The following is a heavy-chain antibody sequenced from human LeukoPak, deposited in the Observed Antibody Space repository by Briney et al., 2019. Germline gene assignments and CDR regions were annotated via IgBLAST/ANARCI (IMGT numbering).Heavy chain of an antibody. CDR2: ISSSSSTI. Sequence: GGSLRLSCAASGFTFSSYSMNWVRQAPGKGLEWVSYISSSSSTIYYADSVKGRFTISRDNSKNTLYLQMNSLRAEDTAVYYCANSGYCSSTSCSPDYWGQGTLVTVSS. V-gene: IGHV3-48*01. J-gene: IGHJ4*02. CDR3: ANSGYCSSTSCSPDY. D-gene: IGHD2-2*01. CDR1: GFTFSSYS.